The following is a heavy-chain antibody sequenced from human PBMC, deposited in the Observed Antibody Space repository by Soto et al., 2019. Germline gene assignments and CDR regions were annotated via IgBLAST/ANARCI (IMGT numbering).Heavy chain of an antibody. V-gene: IGHV4-34*01. CDR2: INHSGST. D-gene: IGHD3-9*01. CDR1: GGSFSGYY. J-gene: IGHJ4*02. CDR3: ARLAYYDILTGYYKPRMGYD. Sequence: SETLYLTCAVYGGSFSGYYWSWIRQPPGKGLEWIGEINHSGSTNYNPSLKSRVTISVDTSKNQFSLKLSSVTAADTAVYYCARLAYYDILTGYYKPRMGYDWGQGTLVRVSS.